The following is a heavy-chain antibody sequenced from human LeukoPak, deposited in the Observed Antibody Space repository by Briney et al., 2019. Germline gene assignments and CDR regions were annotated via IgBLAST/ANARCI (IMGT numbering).Heavy chain of an antibody. CDR3: ARDGPRAGRGVIFDD. J-gene: IGHJ4*02. V-gene: IGHV3-66*01. CDR1: GYIFTSYN. CDR2: IYSGGST. Sequence: GASVKVSCKASGYIFTSYNMNWVRQAPGKGLEWVSVIYSGGSTYYADSVKGRFTISRDTSKNTLYLQMNSLRAEDTAVYYCARDGPRAGRGVIFDDWGQGTLVTVSS. D-gene: IGHD3-10*01.